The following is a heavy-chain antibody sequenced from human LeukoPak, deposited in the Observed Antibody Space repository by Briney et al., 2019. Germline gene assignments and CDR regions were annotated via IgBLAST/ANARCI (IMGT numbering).Heavy chain of an antibody. J-gene: IGHJ6*03. Sequence: GGSLRLSCAASGFTFSSYWMHWVRQAPGKGLVWVSRINTDGSSTSYADSVKGRFTISRDNAKNSLYLQMNSLRAEDTAVYYCARAKGPPLRFLEWLPSPYMDVWGKGTTVTVSS. D-gene: IGHD3-3*01. CDR2: INTDGSST. CDR1: GFTFSSYW. CDR3: ARAKGPPLRFLEWLPSPYMDV. V-gene: IGHV3-74*01.